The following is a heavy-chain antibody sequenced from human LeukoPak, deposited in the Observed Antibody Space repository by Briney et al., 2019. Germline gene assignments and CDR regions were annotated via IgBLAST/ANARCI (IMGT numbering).Heavy chain of an antibody. D-gene: IGHD2-2*02. CDR1: GGSISSLH. Sequence: SETLSLTCTVSGGSISSLHWNWIRQPAGKGLEWIGRIYTSGSTNYNPSLKSRVTMSVDTSKNQFSLKLSSVTAADTAVYYCARDGGPGGVVVVPAAILVSWFDPWGQGTLVTVSS. V-gene: IGHV4-4*07. CDR2: IYTSGST. CDR3: ARDGGPGGVVVVPAAILVSWFDP. J-gene: IGHJ5*02.